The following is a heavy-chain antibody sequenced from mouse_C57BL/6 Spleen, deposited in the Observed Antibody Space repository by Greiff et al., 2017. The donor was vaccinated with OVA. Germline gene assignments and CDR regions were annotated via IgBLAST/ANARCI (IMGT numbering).Heavy chain of an antibody. V-gene: IGHV1-62-2*01. J-gene: IGHJ2*01. D-gene: IGHD2-10*01. CDR1: GYIFTEYT. CDR3: ARHEGPTIHSPYFDY. Sequence: VKLQESGAELVKPGASVKLSCKASGYIFTEYTIHWVKQRSGQGLEWIGWFYPGSGSIKYNEKFKDKATLTADKSSSTVYMELSRLTSEDSAVYFCARHEGPTIHSPYFDYWGQGTTLTVSS. CDR2: FYPGSGSI.